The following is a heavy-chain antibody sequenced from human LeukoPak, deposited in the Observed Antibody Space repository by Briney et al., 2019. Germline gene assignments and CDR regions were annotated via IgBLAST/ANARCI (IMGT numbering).Heavy chain of an antibody. CDR3: AKSKLWELLPFDY. CDR1: RFTFSSYA. V-gene: IGHV3-23*01. D-gene: IGHD1-26*01. J-gene: IGHJ4*02. CDR2: ISGSGGST. Sequence: GGSLRLSCAAPRFTFSSYAMSWVRQAPGKGLEWVSAISGSGGSTYYADSVKGRFTISRDNSKNTLYLQMNSLRAEDTAVYYCAKSKLWELLPFDYWGQGTLVTVSS.